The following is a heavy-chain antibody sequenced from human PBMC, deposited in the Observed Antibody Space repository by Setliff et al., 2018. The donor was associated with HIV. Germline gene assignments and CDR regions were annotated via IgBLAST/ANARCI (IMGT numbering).Heavy chain of an antibody. J-gene: IGHJ5*02. D-gene: IGHD2-8*01. CDR1: GYTISSGYY. CDR2: ISYTGNT. Sequence: SETLSLTCALSGYTISSGYYWAWIRQPPGKGLEWIGRISYTGNTYYNPSLKSRVAISVDTSENQFSLKLNSVTAADTAVYYCARRGRDGVLIVFATGFDPWGQGTLVTVSS. CDR3: ARRGRDGVLIVFATGFDP. V-gene: IGHV4-38-2*01.